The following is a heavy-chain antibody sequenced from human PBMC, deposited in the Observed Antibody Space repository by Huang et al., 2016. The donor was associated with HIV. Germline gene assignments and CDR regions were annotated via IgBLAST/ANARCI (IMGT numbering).Heavy chain of an antibody. CDR1: GFKFDDYA. V-gene: IGHV3-9*01. J-gene: IGHJ4*02. D-gene: IGHD6-19*01. CDR3: VKDRRMRGSGWTFFDN. Sequence: EVQLEEFGGRLVQPGRSLRLSCATYGFKFDDYAMHWVRQGPGGGLAGVAGISWNSGDILYAESVGGRFAISRDNAVKSLYLQMDSLRREDTALYYCVKDRRMRGSGWTFFDNWGQGTLVDVSS. CDR2: ISWNSGDI.